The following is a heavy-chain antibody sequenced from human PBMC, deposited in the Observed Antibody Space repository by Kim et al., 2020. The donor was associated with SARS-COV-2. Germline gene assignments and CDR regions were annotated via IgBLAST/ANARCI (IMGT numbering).Heavy chain of an antibody. CDR2: IIPIFGTA. J-gene: IGHJ5*02. CDR1: GGTFSSYA. CDR3: AREAIKVAWATKYPGGWFDP. Sequence: SVKVSCKASGGTFSSYAISWVRQAPGQGLEWMGGIIPIFGTANYAQKFQGRVTITADESTSTAYMELSSLRSEDTAVYYCAREAIKVAWATKYPGGWFDPWGQGTLVTVSS. V-gene: IGHV1-69*13. D-gene: IGHD5-12*01.